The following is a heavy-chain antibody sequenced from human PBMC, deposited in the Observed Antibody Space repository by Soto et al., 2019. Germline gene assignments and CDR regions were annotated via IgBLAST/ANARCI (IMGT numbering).Heavy chain of an antibody. V-gene: IGHV4-30-2*01. CDR3: AREMSYYFDS. CDR1: GDSVSRDGYS. Sequence: QVQLQESGSGLVKPSQTLVLTCTVSGDSVSRDGYSWSWLRQPPGKGLEWIGYIYHSGATYYNPSLKSRVTTSLDKSKNQFSLRLASVTAADTAVYYCAREMSYYFDSWGHGTLVTVPS. CDR2: IYHSGAT. J-gene: IGHJ4*01.